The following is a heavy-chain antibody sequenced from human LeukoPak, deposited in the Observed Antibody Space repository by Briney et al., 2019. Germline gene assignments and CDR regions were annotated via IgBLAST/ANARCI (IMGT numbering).Heavy chain of an antibody. V-gene: IGHV4-39*01. CDR1: GVSISGSTYF. D-gene: IGHD2-15*01. Sequence: PSETLSLTCTVSGVSISGSTYFWGWIRQPPGKGLEWFGSIFESGSTYYNPSLRSRVIIAVDTSSNKFSLNLTSVTPADTAVYYCARTGFVVATDHDSFDVWGRGTMVTVSS. CDR2: IFESGST. J-gene: IGHJ3*01. CDR3: ARTGFVVATDHDSFDV.